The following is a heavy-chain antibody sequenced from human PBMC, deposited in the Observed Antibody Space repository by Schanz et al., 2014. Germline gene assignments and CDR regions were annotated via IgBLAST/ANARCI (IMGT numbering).Heavy chain of an antibody. CDR3: ARDWGHVEQLVLEWYYAMDV. D-gene: IGHD6-6*01. V-gene: IGHV1-18*01. CDR1: GYTFTTYV. Sequence: QVQLVQSGSEVKKPGASVKVSCKASGYTFTTYVISWVRQAPGQGLEWMGWISAYNGHTNYAQKFQGRVTMTTDTSTSTAYMELRSLRSDDTAVYYCARDWGHVEQLVLEWYYAMDVWGQGTTVAVSS. J-gene: IGHJ6*02. CDR2: ISAYNGHT.